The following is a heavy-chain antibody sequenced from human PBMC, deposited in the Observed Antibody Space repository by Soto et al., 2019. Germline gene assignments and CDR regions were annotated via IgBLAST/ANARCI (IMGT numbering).Heavy chain of an antibody. Sequence: GGSLRLSCAASEFTFSTYWMTWVRQAPGKGLEWVANIEGDGTKKNYVDSVKGRFTVSRDNAKRSLYLQMNSLRVEDTAVYYCVRGLYTGSPHFFFWGQGTLVTVSS. V-gene: IGHV3-7*05. D-gene: IGHD1-26*01. CDR1: EFTFSTYW. CDR3: VRGLYTGSPHFFF. CDR2: IEGDGTKK. J-gene: IGHJ4*02.